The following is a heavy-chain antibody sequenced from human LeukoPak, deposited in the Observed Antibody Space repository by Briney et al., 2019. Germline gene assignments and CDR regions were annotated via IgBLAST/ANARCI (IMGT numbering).Heavy chain of an antibody. J-gene: IGHJ4*02. CDR1: GFTFSNYN. V-gene: IGHV3-21*01. CDR3: ARGSITVTPDY. D-gene: IGHD4-17*01. Sequence: GGSLRLSCAASGFTFSNYNMNCVRQAPGKGLEWVSSISSSSSYIYYADSVKGRFTISRDNAKNSLYLQMNSLRAEDTAVYYCARGSITVTPDYWGQGTLVTVSS. CDR2: ISSSSSYI.